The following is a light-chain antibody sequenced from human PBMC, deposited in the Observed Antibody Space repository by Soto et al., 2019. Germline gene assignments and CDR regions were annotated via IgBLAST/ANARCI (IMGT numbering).Light chain of an antibody. J-gene: IGLJ1*01. CDR3: FSYTSSGTYV. CDR1: SSDVGNYKY. V-gene: IGLV2-14*01. Sequence: QSALTQPASVSGSPGQSITISCTGTSSDVGNYKYVSWYQQHPGKAPKLMIYEVSNRPSGVSSRFSGSKSGNTASLTISGLQAEDETDYYCFSYTSSGTYVFGTGTKVTGL. CDR2: EVS.